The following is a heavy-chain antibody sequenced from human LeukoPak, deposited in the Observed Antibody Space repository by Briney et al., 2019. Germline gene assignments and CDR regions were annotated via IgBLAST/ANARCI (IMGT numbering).Heavy chain of an antibody. Sequence: GGSLRLSCTASGLTFSSYSLNWVRQAPGKGLEWVASINQDGSEKYYADSMKGRFTVSSDNAKNSLYHLQMNSLRAEDTAVYYCAGGGYFGYWGQGTLVTVSS. V-gene: IGHV3-7*01. CDR3: AGGGYFGY. D-gene: IGHD2-15*01. CDR1: GLTFSSYS. J-gene: IGHJ4*02. CDR2: INQDGSEK.